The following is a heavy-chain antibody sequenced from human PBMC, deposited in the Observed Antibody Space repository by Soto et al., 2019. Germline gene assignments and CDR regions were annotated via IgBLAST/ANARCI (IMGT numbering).Heavy chain of an antibody. J-gene: IGHJ4*02. CDR3: ARDIEY. CDR1: GFAFSTFW. V-gene: IGHV3-74*01. CDR2: INSDGSST. Sequence: EVQLVESGGGLVQPGGSLRLSCEASGFAFSTFWMHWVRQAPGKGLVWVSRINSDGSSTYYADSVKGRVTISRDNAKNTLNLQLNSLRPEDTAVYYCARDIEYWGQGTLVTVSS.